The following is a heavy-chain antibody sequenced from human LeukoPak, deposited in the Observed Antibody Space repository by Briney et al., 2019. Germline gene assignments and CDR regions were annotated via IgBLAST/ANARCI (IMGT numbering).Heavy chain of an antibody. J-gene: IGHJ6*02. V-gene: IGHV3-21*01. CDR2: ISSSSSYI. Sequence: GGSLRLSCAASGFTFSSYSMNWVRHAPGKGLEWVSSISSSSSYIYYADSVKGRFTISRDDAKNSLYLQMNSLRAEDTAVYYCARDLTVSYYYYGMDVWGQGTTVTVSS. CDR1: GFTFSSYS. D-gene: IGHD4-17*01. CDR3: ARDLTVSYYYYGMDV.